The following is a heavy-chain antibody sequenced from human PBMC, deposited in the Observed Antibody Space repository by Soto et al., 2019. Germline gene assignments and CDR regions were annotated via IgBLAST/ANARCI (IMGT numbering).Heavy chain of an antibody. Sequence: SETLSLTCTVSGGSISSSSYYWGWIRQPPGKGLEWIGSIYYSGSTYYNPSLKSRVTISVDTSKNQFSLKLSSVTAADTAVYYCASTLTPVPRLAYWGQGTLVTVSS. CDR3: ASTLTPVPRLAY. V-gene: IGHV4-39*01. D-gene: IGHD4-4*01. J-gene: IGHJ4*02. CDR1: GGSISSSSYY. CDR2: IYYSGST.